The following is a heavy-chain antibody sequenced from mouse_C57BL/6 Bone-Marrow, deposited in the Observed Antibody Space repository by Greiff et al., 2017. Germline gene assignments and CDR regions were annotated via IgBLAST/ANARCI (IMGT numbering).Heavy chain of an antibody. CDR1: GFTFSDYG. Sequence: EVKLMESGGGLVKPGGSLKLSCAASGFTFSDYGMHWVRQAPEKGLEWVAYISSGSSTIYYADTVKGRFTISRDNAKNTLFLQMTSLRSEDTAMYYCARPGSGYPFAYWGQGTLVTVSA. D-gene: IGHD3-2*02. V-gene: IGHV5-17*01. CDR2: ISSGSSTI. CDR3: ARPGSGYPFAY. J-gene: IGHJ3*01.